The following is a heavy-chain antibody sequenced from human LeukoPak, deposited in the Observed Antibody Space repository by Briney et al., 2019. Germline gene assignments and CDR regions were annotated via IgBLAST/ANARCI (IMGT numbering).Heavy chain of an antibody. J-gene: IGHJ4*02. D-gene: IGHD2-21*02. CDR1: GFTFSSYE. V-gene: IGHV3-48*03. CDR3: ARRYCGGDCYIDY. CDR2: ISSSGSTI. Sequence: PGGSLRLSCAASGFTFSSYEMNWVRQAPGKGLEWVSYISSSGSTIYYADSVKGRFTISRDNAKNSLYLQMNSLRAEDTAVYYCARRYCGGDCYIDYWGQGTLVTVSS.